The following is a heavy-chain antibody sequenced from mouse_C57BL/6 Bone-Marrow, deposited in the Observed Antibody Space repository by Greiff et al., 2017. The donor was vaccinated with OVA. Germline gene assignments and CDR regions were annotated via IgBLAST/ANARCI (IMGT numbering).Heavy chain of an antibody. Sequence: QVQLQQPGAELVKPGASVKLSCKASGYTFTSYWMHWVKQRPGQGLEWIGMIHPNSGSTNYNEKFKSKATLTVDKSSSTAYMQLSSLTSEDSAVYYCARYYGSPYYYAMDYWGQGTSVTVSS. V-gene: IGHV1-64*01. CDR3: ARYYGSPYYYAMDY. CDR1: GYTFTSYW. J-gene: IGHJ4*01. CDR2: IHPNSGST. D-gene: IGHD1-1*01.